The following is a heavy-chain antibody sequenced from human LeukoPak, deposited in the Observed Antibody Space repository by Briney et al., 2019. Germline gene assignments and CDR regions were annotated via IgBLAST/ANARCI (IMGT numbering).Heavy chain of an antibody. D-gene: IGHD3-10*01. V-gene: IGHV4-61*01. CDR2: IYYTGST. CDR1: GGSVSSGTYY. CDR3: ARRGGSGRSTDY. J-gene: IGHJ4*02. Sequence: TSETLSLTCTVSGGSVSSGTYYWSWIRQPPGKGLEWIGYIYYTGSTNYSPSLKSRLTISVDTSKNQFSLKLSSVTAADTAVYYCARRGGSGRSTDYWGQGTLVTVSS.